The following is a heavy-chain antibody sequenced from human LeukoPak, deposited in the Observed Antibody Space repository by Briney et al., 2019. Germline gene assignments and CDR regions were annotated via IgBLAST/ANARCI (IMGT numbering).Heavy chain of an antibody. CDR1: GFIFSTYA. J-gene: IGHJ4*02. CDR3: ARPYNYDTSAYYFDY. V-gene: IGHV3-30-3*01. D-gene: IGHD3-22*01. Sequence: GRSLRLSCAASGFIFSTYAMHWVRQAPGKGLEWVAVISYDGSSKYYADSVKGRFTFSRDNSKNTLYLQMNSLRAEDTAVYYCARPYNYDTSAYYFDYWGQGTLVTVSS. CDR2: ISYDGSSK.